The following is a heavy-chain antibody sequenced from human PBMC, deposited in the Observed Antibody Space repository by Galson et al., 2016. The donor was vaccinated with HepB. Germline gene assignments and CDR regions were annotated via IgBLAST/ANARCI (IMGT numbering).Heavy chain of an antibody. V-gene: IGHV3-23*01. CDR1: SFNFKDYI. CDR2: ISGNGGGT. D-gene: IGHD3-16*01. J-gene: IGHJ4*02. Sequence: SLRLSCAVSSFNFKDYIMSWVRQTPGKGLEWVSLISGNGGGTYYIDSVKGRFTISRDNSKNTVYLQLNSLRAEDTAVYYCARGPLGEFQSYYFDQWGQGTLVTV. CDR3: ARGPLGEFQSYYFDQ.